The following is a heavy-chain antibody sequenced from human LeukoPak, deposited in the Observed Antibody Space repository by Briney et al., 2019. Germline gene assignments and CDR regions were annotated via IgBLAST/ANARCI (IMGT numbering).Heavy chain of an antibody. CDR2: IIPIFGTA. V-gene: IGHV1-69*13. CDR1: GYTFTSYA. J-gene: IGHJ1*01. Sequence: SVKVSCKASGYTFTSYAISWVRQAPGQGLEWMGGIIPIFGTANYAQKFQGRVTITADESTSTAYMELSSLRSEDTAVYYCASFSGDSSGWSNFQHWGQGTLVTISS. D-gene: IGHD3-22*01. CDR3: ASFSGDSSGWSNFQH.